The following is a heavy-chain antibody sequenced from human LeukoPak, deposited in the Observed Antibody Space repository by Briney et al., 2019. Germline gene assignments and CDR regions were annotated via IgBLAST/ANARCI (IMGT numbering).Heavy chain of an antibody. J-gene: IGHJ3*01. CDR1: GFTFSSFA. CDR3: AKRPRDSSGYYLGAFDG. CDR2: IGASGVDT. V-gene: IGHV3-23*01. D-gene: IGHD3-22*01. Sequence: PGGSLRLTCAASGFTFSSFAMTWVRQAPGKGLEWVSAIGASGVDTYYTDSVKGRFTISRDNSKNTLYLHMSSLRAEDTAVYFCAKRPRDSSGYYLGAFDGWGQGTTVTVSS.